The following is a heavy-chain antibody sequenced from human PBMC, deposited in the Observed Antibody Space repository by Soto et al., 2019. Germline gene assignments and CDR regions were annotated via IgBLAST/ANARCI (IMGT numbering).Heavy chain of an antibody. V-gene: IGHV1-69*12. J-gene: IGHJ6*02. Sequence: QVQLVQSGAEVKKPGSSVKVSCKASGGTFSSYAISWVRQAPGQGLEWMGGFIPIFGTADYAQKFQGRVTISADESTITAYMELSSLRSEDTAVYYCASRSGWNYYYGMDVWGQGTTVTVSS. CDR1: GGTFSSYA. CDR2: FIPIFGTA. D-gene: IGHD3-22*01. CDR3: ASRSGWNYYYGMDV.